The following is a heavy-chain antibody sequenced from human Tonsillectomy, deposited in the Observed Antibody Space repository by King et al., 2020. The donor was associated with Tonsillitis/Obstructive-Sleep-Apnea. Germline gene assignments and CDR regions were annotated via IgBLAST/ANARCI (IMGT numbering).Heavy chain of an antibody. V-gene: IGHV3-15*01. J-gene: IGHJ4*02. Sequence: EVQLVESGGGLVKPGGSLRLSCAASGFTFSNAWMSWVRQAPGRGLEWVGHIKRKAEGETTNYAAPVRGRFTIPRDDSKNTVYLQMNSLKTEDTAVYYCTTGGWADYYDSRAYYYWYFDYWGQGTLVTVSS. CDR3: TTGGWADYYDSRAYYYWYFDY. D-gene: IGHD3-22*01. CDR2: IKRKAEGETT. CDR1: GFTFSNAW.